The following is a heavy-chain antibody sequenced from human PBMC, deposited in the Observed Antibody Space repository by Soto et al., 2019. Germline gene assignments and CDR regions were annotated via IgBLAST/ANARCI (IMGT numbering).Heavy chain of an antibody. CDR1: GFTFSSYG. CDR3: ASEWSPLTQPLPPPHYFDY. CDR2: IWYDGSNK. V-gene: IGHV3-33*01. Sequence: GGSLRLSCAASGFTFSSYGMHWVRQGPGKGLEWLAVIWYDGSNKYYADSVKGRFTISRDNSKNTLYLQMNSLRAEDTAVYYCASEWSPLTQPLPPPHYFDYWGQGTLVTVSS. J-gene: IGHJ4*02. D-gene: IGHD3-9*01.